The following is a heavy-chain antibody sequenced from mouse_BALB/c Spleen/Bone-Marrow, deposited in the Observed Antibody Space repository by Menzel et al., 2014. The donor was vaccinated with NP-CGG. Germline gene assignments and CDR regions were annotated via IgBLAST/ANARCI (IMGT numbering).Heavy chain of an antibody. D-gene: IGHD4-1*01. CDR3: ARNANWLFTY. V-gene: IGHV1-54*01. CDR1: GYDFTSYL. Sequence: QVQLQQSGAEVVRPGTSVKVSCKASGYDFTSYLIEWIKQRPGQGLEWIGVINPGSGGSNYNEKFTGKATLTVDKSSSTAYMQHSSLTSDDSAVYFCARNANWLFTYWGQGTLVTVSA. CDR2: INPGSGGS. J-gene: IGHJ3*01.